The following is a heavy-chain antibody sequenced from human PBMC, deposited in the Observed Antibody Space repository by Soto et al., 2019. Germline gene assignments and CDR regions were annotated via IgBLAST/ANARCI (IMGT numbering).Heavy chain of an antibody. CDR2: TYYRSKWYN. CDR3: ARGEYCSSTSCYENYYYYMDV. D-gene: IGHD2-2*01. J-gene: IGHJ6*03. V-gene: IGHV6-1*01. CDR1: GDSVSSNSAA. Sequence: SQTLSLTCAISGDSVSSNSAAWNWIRQSPSRGLEWLGRTYYRSKWYNDYAVSVKSRITINPDTSKNQFSLQLNSVTPEDTAVYYCARGEYCSSTSCYENYYYYMDVWGKGTTVTVSS.